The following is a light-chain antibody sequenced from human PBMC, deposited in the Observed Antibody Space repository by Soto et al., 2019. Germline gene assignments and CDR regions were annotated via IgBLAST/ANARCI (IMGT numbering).Light chain of an antibody. Sequence: QAVVTQSSSASASPGSSVKFTCTLSSGHNNYIIAWHQQQPGKAPRFLMKVEGSGSYNKGSGIPDRFSGSSSGADRYLTISNLQSEDEADYYCETWDTTTRVFGGGTKLTVL. CDR3: ETWDTTTRV. CDR1: SGHNNYI. V-gene: IGLV4-60*03. CDR2: VEGSGSY. J-gene: IGLJ2*01.